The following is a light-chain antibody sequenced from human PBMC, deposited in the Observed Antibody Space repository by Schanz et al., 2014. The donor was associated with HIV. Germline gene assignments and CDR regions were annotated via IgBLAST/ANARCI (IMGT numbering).Light chain of an antibody. Sequence: QSVLTQPPSLSGAPGQRVSLSCNGTSSNIGAGYDVHWYQQFPGTAPKLLIFDDSSRPSGVPDRFSGSKSGTSASLVISGLQSEDEADYYCSSYAGSNNVFGTGTKLTVL. V-gene: IGLV1-40*01. CDR1: SSNIGAGYD. CDR3: SSYAGSNNV. CDR2: DDS. J-gene: IGLJ1*01.